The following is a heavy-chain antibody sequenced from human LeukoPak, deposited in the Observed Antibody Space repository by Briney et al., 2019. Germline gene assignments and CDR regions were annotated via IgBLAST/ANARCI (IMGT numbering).Heavy chain of an antibody. CDR1: GFTFSSYA. Sequence: PGGSLRLSCAASGFTFSSYAMSWVRQAPGKGLEWVSAISGSGGSTYYADSVKGRFTIARDNAKNSLYLQMNSLRAEDTAVYYCARVWDSGFDEDADYFQHWGQGTLVTVSS. V-gene: IGHV3-23*01. CDR3: ARVWDSGFDEDADYFQH. J-gene: IGHJ1*01. D-gene: IGHD5-12*01. CDR2: ISGSGGST.